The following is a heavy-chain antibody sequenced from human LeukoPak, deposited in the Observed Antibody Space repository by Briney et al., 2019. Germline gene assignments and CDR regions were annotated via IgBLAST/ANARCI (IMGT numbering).Heavy chain of an antibody. D-gene: IGHD3-10*01. V-gene: IGHV3-23*01. CDR1: GFTFSSYA. CDR2: ISGSGGST. Sequence: PGGSLRLSCAASGFTFSSYAMSWVRQAPGKGLEWVSAISGSGGSTYYADSVKGRFTISRDNSKNTLYLQMNSLRAEDTAVYYRAKDPRVLLWFGELLYFDYWGQGTLVTVSS. CDR3: AKDPRVLLWFGELLYFDY. J-gene: IGHJ4*02.